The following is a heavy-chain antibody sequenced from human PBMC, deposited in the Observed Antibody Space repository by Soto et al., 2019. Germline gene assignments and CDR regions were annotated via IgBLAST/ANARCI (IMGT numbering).Heavy chain of an antibody. Sequence: QVQLQESGPGLVKPSETLSLTCTVSGGSISSYYWSWIRQPPGKGLEWIGYIYYSGSTNYNPSLKSRVTISVDTSKNQFSLKLSSVTAADTAVYYCARYGDYGLYYGMDVWGQGTTVTVSS. V-gene: IGHV4-59*08. CDR1: GGSISSYY. CDR3: ARYGDYGLYYGMDV. D-gene: IGHD4-17*01. J-gene: IGHJ6*02. CDR2: IYYSGST.